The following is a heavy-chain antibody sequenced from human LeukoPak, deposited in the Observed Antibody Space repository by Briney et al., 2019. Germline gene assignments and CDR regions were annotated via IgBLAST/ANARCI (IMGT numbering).Heavy chain of an antibody. CDR1: GGSISSSSYY. CDR2: IYYSGST. CDR3: ANGPIVVVPAGMDV. D-gene: IGHD2-2*01. Sequence: ASETLSLTCTVSGGSISSSSYYWGWIRQPPGKGLEWIGSIYYSGSTYYNPSLKSRVTISVDTSKNQFSLKLSSVTAADTAVYYCANGPIVVVPAGMDVWGKGTTVTVSS. J-gene: IGHJ6*04. V-gene: IGHV4-39*01.